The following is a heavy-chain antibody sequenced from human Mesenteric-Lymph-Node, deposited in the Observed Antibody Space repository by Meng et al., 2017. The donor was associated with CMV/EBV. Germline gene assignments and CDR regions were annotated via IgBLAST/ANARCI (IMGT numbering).Heavy chain of an antibody. CDR1: GYTFTGYY. V-gene: IGHV1-2*02. J-gene: IGHJ4*02. CDR2: INPNSGGT. D-gene: IGHD2-2*01. CDR3: AREGAGYCSSTSCYYDY. Sequence: ASAKVSCKASGYTFTGYYMHWVGRAPGQGLEGMGWINPNSGGTNYAQKFQGRVTMTRDTSISTAYMELSRLRSDDTAVYYCAREGAGYCSSTSCYYDYWGQGTLVTVSS.